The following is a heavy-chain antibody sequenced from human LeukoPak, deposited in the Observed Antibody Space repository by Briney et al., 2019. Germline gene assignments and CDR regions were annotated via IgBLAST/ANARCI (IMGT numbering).Heavy chain of an antibody. D-gene: IGHD6-19*01. Sequence: SVKVSCKASGGTFSSYAISWVRQAPGQGLEWMGRIVPILGIANYAQKFQGRVTITADKSTSTAYMELSSLRSEDTAVYYCARGVAVAGHMPVVWFDPWGQGTLVTVSS. CDR1: GGTFSSYA. V-gene: IGHV1-69*04. CDR3: ARGVAVAGHMPVVWFDP. J-gene: IGHJ5*02. CDR2: IVPILGIA.